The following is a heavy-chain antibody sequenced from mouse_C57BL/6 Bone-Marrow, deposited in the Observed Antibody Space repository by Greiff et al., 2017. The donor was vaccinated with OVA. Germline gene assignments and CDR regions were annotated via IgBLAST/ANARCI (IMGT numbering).Heavy chain of an antibody. CDR1: GYTFTSYT. V-gene: IGHV1-4*01. CDR3: ARRCSSEGDY. J-gene: IGHJ2*01. D-gene: IGHD1-1*01. Sequence: VQRVESGAELARPGASVKMSCKASGYTFTSYTMHWVKQRPGQGLEWIGYINPSSGYTKYNQKFKDKATLTADKSSSTAYMQLSSLTSEDSAVYYCARRCSSEGDYWGQGTTLTVSS. CDR2: INPSSGYT.